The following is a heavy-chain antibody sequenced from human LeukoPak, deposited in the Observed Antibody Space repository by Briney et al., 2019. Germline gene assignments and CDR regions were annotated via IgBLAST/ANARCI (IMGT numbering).Heavy chain of an antibody. J-gene: IGHJ4*02. CDR1: GFAFTGHA. CDR2: IGGDGFSA. D-gene: IGHD3-10*01. Sequence: GGSLRLSCSASGFAFTGHAMHWVRQAPRKGLEYVAGIGGDGFSAFYADSMSDRVTISRDNSKSTVHLQMTSLRGEDTAVYYCVRDVDYYASGSYLGYFDYWGQGTLVSVSS. CDR3: VRDVDYYASGSYLGYFDY. V-gene: IGHV3-64D*06.